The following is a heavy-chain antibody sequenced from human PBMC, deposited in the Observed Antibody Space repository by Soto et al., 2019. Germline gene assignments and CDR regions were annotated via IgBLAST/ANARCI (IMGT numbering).Heavy chain of an antibody. V-gene: IGHV1-18*01. CDR2: ISAYNGNT. J-gene: IGHJ6*02. CDR3: ASTIIGCSSTSCYTAYYYGMDV. D-gene: IGHD2-2*02. Sequence: ASVKVSCKASGHTFTSYGISWVRQAPGQGLEWMGWISAYNGNTNYAQKLQGRVTMTTDTSTSTAYMELRSLRSDDTAVYYCASTIIGCSSTSCYTAYYYGMDVWGQGTTVTVSS. CDR1: GHTFTSYG.